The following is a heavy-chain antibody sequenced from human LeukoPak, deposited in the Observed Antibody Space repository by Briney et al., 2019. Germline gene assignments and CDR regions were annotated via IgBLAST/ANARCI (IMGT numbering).Heavy chain of an antibody. D-gene: IGHD5-18*01. V-gene: IGHV4-38-2*02. CDR2: IYHSGRT. J-gene: IGHJ4*02. CDR3: ARGKAMGALDY. CDR1: GYSISSGYY. Sequence: SETLSLTCTVSGYSISSGYYWGWIRQPPGKGLEWIGSIYHSGRTFYNPSLKSRVTISVDTSKNQFSLKLSSVTAADTAVYYCARGKAMGALDYWGQGTLVTVSS.